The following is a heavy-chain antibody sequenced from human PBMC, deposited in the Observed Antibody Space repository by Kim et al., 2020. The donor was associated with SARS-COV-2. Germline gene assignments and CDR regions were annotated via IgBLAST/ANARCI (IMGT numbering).Heavy chain of an antibody. Sequence: YYAGSVKGRFPITRDNSKNTLYLQMNSLRADDTALYYCAKDRPGGDAFDIWGQGTTVTVSS. V-gene: IGHV3-23*01. J-gene: IGHJ3*02. CDR3: AKDRPGGDAFDI. D-gene: IGHD3-16*01.